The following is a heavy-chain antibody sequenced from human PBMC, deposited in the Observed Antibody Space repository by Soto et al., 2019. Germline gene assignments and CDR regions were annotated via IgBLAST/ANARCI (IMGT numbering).Heavy chain of an antibody. V-gene: IGHV3-23*01. Sequence: EVHLLESGGGLVQPGGSLRLSCAASGFTFGTYAMSWVRQAPGKRLEWVSSISGSGGGTYYADSVKGRFSISRENSKNTLYLEMNSLRGEDTAVYYCAKTGGDGYCTSTTCPANSWGQGTLVTVSS. D-gene: IGHD2-2*01. CDR2: ISGSGGGT. CDR1: GFTFGTYA. J-gene: IGHJ4*02. CDR3: AKTGGDGYCTSTTCPANS.